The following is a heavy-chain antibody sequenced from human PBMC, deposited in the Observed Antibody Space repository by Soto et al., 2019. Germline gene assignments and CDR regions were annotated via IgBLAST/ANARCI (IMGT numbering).Heavy chain of an antibody. Sequence: EVQVLESGGELVQPGGSLRLSCAASGFPFSSYDMSWVRQAPGKGLDWVSLIRGSDGSTYYANSMKGRFTISRDNSKNTLFLQMISLRAEDTAIYYCTKGGHLDYWGPGTLDTVSS. V-gene: IGHV3-23*01. CDR3: TKGGHLDY. D-gene: IGHD3-10*01. CDR1: GFPFSSYD. CDR2: IRGSDGST. J-gene: IGHJ4*02.